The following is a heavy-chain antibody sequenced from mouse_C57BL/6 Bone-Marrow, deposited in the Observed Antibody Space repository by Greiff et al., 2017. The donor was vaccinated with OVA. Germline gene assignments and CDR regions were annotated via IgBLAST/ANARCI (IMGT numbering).Heavy chain of an antibody. CDR3: ARDPRTY. V-gene: IGHV5-4*01. CDR1: GFTFSSYA. Sequence: EVKLMESGGGLVKPGGSLKLSCAASGFTFSSYAMSWVRQTPEKRLEWVATISAGGSYTYYPDNVKGRFTISRDNAKNNRYLQMRHLKSEDTAMYYCARDPRTYWGQGTLVTVSA. CDR2: ISAGGSYT. J-gene: IGHJ3*01.